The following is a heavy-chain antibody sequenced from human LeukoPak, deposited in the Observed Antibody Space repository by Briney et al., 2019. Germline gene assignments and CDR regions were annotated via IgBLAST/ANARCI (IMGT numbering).Heavy chain of an antibody. CDR1: GFTFSSHS. CDR3: ARDFHDSSGYYYLDAFDI. D-gene: IGHD3-22*01. CDR2: ISSSSSYI. V-gene: IGHV3-21*01. J-gene: IGHJ3*02. Sequence: GGSLRLSCAASGFTFSSHSMNWVRQAPGKGLEWVSSISSSSSYIYYADSVKGRFTISRDNAKNSLYLQMNSLRAEDTAVYYCARDFHDSSGYYYLDAFDIWGQGTMVTVSS.